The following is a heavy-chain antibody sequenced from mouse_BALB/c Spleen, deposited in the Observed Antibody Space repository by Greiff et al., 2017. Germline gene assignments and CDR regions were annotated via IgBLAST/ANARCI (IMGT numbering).Heavy chain of an antibody. CDR1: GFTFSSYA. D-gene: IGHD2-1*01. CDR2: ISSGGSYT. CDR3: ARCGNYEYFDV. Sequence: EVQLVESGGGLVKPGGSLKLSCAASGFTFSSYAMSWVRQTPEKRLEWVATISSGGSYTYYPDSVKGRFTISRDNAKNTLYLQMSSLRSEDTAMYYCARCGNYEYFDVWGAGTTVTVSS. V-gene: IGHV5-9-3*01. J-gene: IGHJ1*01.